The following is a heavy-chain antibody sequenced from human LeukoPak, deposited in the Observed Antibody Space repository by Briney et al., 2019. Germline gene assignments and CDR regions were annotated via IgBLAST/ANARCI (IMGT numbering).Heavy chain of an antibody. V-gene: IGHV3-7*01. D-gene: IGHD6-19*01. J-gene: IGHJ4*02. CDR1: GFSLSTYW. CDR2: MNQGGSET. CDR3: ARDGVAGGFDY. Sequence: GGSLRLSCAASGFSLSTYWMSWVRQAPGKGLEWVAHMNQGGSETTNVDSVKGRFTISRDDAKNLVFLQMNSLRVEDTAVYYCARDGVAGGFDYWGQGILVTVSS.